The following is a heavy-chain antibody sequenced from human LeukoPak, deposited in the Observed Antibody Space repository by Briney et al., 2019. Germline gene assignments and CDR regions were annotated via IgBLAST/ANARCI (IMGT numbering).Heavy chain of an antibody. J-gene: IGHJ6*02. CDR3: ARDREIQLWRDYYYYGMDV. CDR2: TNPSGGST. D-gene: IGHD5-18*01. Sequence: ASVKVSCKASGYTFTSYYMHWVRQAPGQGLEWMGITNPSGGSTSYAQKFQGRVTMTRDTSTSTVYMELSSLRSEDTAVYYCARDREIQLWRDYYYYGMDVWGQGTTVTVSS. CDR1: GYTFTSYY. V-gene: IGHV1-46*01.